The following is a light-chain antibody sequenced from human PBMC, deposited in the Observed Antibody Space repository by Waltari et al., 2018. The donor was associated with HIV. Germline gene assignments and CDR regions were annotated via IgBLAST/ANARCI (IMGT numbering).Light chain of an antibody. CDR2: EVS. Sequence: QTALTQPASVSGSPGPSITISCPGTSSDVASYNLVSWYQQHPGKAPKLMIYEVSKLPSGVSNRCSGSKSGNTASLTISGLQAEDEADYYCCSYAGSSTPVVFGGGTKLTVL. CDR3: CSYAGSSTPVV. J-gene: IGLJ2*01. CDR1: SSDVASYNL. V-gene: IGLV2-23*02.